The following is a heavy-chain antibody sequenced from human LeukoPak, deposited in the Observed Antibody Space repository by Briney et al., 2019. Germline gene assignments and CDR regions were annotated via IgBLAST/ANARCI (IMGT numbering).Heavy chain of an antibody. Sequence: GASVKVSCKASGGTFSSYAISWVRQAPGQGLEWMGGIIPIFGTANYAQKLQGRVTMTTDTSTSTAYMELRSLRSDDTAVYYCASGYSGYDSNGMDVWGQGTTVTVSS. CDR1: GGTFSSYA. J-gene: IGHJ6*02. CDR3: ASGYSGYDSNGMDV. D-gene: IGHD5-12*01. V-gene: IGHV1-69*05. CDR2: IIPIFGTA.